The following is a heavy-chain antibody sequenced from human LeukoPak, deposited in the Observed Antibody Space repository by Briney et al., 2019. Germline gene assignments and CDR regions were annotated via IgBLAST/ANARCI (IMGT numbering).Heavy chain of an antibody. CDR2: IKQDGSEK. Sequence: GGSLRLSCAASGFTFSSYWMSWVRQAPGKELEWVANIKQDGSEKYYVDSVKGRFTISRDNAKNSLYLQMNSLRAEDTAVYYCARDLGSTGARYYYYYYGMDVWGQGTTVTVSS. CDR3: ARDLGSTGARYYYYYYGMDV. V-gene: IGHV3-7*03. D-gene: IGHD1-14*01. J-gene: IGHJ6*02. CDR1: GFTFSSYW.